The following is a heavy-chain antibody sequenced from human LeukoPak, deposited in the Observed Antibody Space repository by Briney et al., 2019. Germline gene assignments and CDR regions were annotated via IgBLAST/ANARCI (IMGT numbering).Heavy chain of an antibody. V-gene: IGHV1-8*01. Sequence: RRASVKVSCKSSGYTFTSYDINWVRQATGQGLEWMGWMNPNSGNTGYAQKFQGRVTMTRNTSISTAYMELSSLRSEDTAVYYCARGRYTIDSSVPGYWGQGTLVTVSS. CDR2: MNPNSGNT. D-gene: IGHD3-22*01. CDR3: ARGRYTIDSSVPGY. J-gene: IGHJ4*02. CDR1: GYTFTSYD.